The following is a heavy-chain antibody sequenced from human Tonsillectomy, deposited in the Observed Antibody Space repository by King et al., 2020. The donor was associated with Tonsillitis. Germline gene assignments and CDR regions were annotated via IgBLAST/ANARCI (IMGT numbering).Heavy chain of an antibody. V-gene: IGHV4-4*02. CDR1: GDSISSPKW. CDR3: ARDLRPGTTAFDD. J-gene: IGHJ4*02. D-gene: IGHD1-7*01. CDR2: IFHTGST. Sequence: VQLQESGPGLVKPSGSLSLTCAVSGDSISSPKWWSWVRQPPGKRLEWIGEIFHTGSTNYNPSLKSRVTISVDTFKNQFSLKLSSVTAADTAVYYCARDLRPGTTAFDDWGQGTLVTVSS.